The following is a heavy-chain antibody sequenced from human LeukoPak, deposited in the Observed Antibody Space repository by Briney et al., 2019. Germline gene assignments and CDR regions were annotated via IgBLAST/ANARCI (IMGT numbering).Heavy chain of an antibody. CDR1: GGSFSGYY. D-gene: IGHD3-3*01. V-gene: IGHV4-34*01. CDR2: INHSGST. CDR3: ATTFYDFWSGLRPYYMDV. Sequence: PSETLSLTCAVYGGSFSGYYWSWIRQPPGKGLEWIGEINHSGSTNYNPSLKSRVTISVDTSKNQFSLKLSSVTAADTDVYYCATTFYDFWSGLRPYYMDVWGKGTTVTVSS. J-gene: IGHJ6*03.